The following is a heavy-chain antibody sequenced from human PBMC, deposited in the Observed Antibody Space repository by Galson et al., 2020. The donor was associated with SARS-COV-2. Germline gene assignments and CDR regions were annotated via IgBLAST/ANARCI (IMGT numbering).Heavy chain of an antibody. CDR1: GASISSASYY. V-gene: IGHV4-39*01. Sequence: SQTLSLTCSFSGASISSASYYWGWIRQPPGKGLEWIGSTSYSGSTYYNPSFKGRVTISVDTSKNQFSLKLSSVTAADTAVYYCARHDRTSWYIFDYWRQGTLVTVSS. J-gene: IGHJ4*02. CDR2: TSYSGST. D-gene: IGHD2-2*02. CDR3: ARHDRTSWYIFDY.